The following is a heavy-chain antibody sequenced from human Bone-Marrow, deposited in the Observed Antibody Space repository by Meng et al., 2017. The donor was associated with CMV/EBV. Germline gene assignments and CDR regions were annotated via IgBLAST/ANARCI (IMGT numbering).Heavy chain of an antibody. J-gene: IGHJ6*02. V-gene: IGHV3-30*04. Sequence: GESLKISCAASGFTFTTYAMRWVRQAPGKGLEWVAVISYDGSDKYYAGSVKGRFTISRDNAKNSLYLQMNSLRAEDTAVYYCARGGNSFWSGYFYGMDVWGQGTSVTFSS. D-gene: IGHD3-3*01. CDR1: GFTFTTYA. CDR2: ISYDGSDK. CDR3: ARGGNSFWSGYFYGMDV.